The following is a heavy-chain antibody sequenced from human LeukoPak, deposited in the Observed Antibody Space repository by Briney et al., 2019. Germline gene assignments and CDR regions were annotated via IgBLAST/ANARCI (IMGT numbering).Heavy chain of an antibody. D-gene: IGHD6-13*01. CDR2: ISYGGSNK. V-gene: IGHV3-30*18. CDR3: AKEGHGGSSWPYYFDY. CDR1: GFIFSNYG. J-gene: IGHJ4*02. Sequence: GGSLRLSCAASGFIFSNYGMYWVRQAPGKGLEWVAVISYGGSNKYYADSVKGRFTISRDNSKNTLSLQMNSLRAEDTAVYYCAKEGHGGSSWPYYFDYWGQGTLVTVSS.